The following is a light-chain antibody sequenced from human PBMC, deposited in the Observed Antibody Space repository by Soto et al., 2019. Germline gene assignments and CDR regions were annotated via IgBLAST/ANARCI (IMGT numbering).Light chain of an antibody. Sequence: EIVLTQSPVTLSLSPGERATLSCRASQSISNFLAWYQQKPGQAPRLLIYDASNRATGIPARFSGSGSGPDFTLTISSLETEDSAVYYCQQRSNWLPLTFGGGTKVEIK. CDR1: QSISNF. V-gene: IGKV3-11*01. J-gene: IGKJ4*01. CDR2: DAS. CDR3: QQRSNWLPLT.